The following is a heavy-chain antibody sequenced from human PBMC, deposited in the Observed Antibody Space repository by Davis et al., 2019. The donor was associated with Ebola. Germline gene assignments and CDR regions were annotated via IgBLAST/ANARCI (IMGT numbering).Heavy chain of an antibody. D-gene: IGHD3-9*01. Sequence: GESLKISCAASGFTFSSYAMSWVRQAPGKGLEWVSAISYSGGSTYYADSVKGRFTISRDNSKNTLYLQMNSLRAEDTAVYYCAKGGYFDSLEIDSWGQGTLVTVSS. V-gene: IGHV3-23*01. CDR3: AKGGYFDSLEIDS. CDR1: GFTFSSYA. J-gene: IGHJ4*02. CDR2: ISYSGGST.